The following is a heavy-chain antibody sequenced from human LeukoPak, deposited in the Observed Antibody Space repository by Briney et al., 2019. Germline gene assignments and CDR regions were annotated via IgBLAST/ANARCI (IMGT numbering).Heavy chain of an antibody. CDR3: ARRDVYNAFDI. Sequence: GGSLRLSCAASGFTVSSNHMSWVRQAPGKGPEWVSVIYTGGSTSYADSVKGRYTISRDTSKNTLYLQMNSLRAEDTAVYYCARRDVYNAFDIWGQGTMVTVSS. CDR1: GFTVSSNH. V-gene: IGHV3-53*01. D-gene: IGHD5-24*01. CDR2: IYTGGST. J-gene: IGHJ3*02.